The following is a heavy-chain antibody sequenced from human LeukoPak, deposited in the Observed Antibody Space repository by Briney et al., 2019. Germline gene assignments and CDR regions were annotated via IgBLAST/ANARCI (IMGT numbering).Heavy chain of an antibody. V-gene: IGHV1-2*02. D-gene: IGHD6-19*01. CDR3: AREGGSSGWVNWFDP. J-gene: IGHJ5*02. CDR1: GYTFTGYY. Sequence: ASVKVSCKASGYTFTGYYMHWVRQAPGQGLEWMGWINPNSGGTNYAQKFQGRVTMTRDTSISTAYMELSRLRSDDTAVYYCAREGGSSGWVNWFDPWGQGTLVTVSS. CDR2: INPNSGGT.